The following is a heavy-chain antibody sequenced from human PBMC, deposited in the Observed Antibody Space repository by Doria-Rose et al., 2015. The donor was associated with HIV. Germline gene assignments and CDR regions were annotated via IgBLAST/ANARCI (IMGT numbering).Heavy chain of an antibody. J-gene: IGHJ4*02. D-gene: IGHD6-13*01. V-gene: IGHV2-26*01. CDR1: GVSLSSPGMG. Sequence: QITLKESGPVLVKPTETLTLTCTVSGVSLSSPGMGVSWIRQPPGKALEWLAHTFSDDERSYKTSLKSRLTISRGTSKSQVVLTMTDMDPVDTATYYCARIRSSRWYHKYYFDFWGQGTLVIVSA. CDR2: TFSDDER. CDR3: ARIRSSRWYHKYYFDF.